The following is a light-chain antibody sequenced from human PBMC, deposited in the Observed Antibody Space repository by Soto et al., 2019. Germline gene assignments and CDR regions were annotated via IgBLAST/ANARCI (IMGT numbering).Light chain of an antibody. V-gene: IGLV2-14*01. CDR3: SSYISSSYV. CDR2: DVS. CDR1: SSDVGGYNY. Sequence: QSALTQPASVSGSPGQSITISCTGTSSDVGGYNYVSWYQQHPGKAPKLMIYDVSNRPSGVSNRFSGSKSGNTPSLTISGLQAEDEAYYYCSSYISSSYVFGTGTKLTVL. J-gene: IGLJ1*01.